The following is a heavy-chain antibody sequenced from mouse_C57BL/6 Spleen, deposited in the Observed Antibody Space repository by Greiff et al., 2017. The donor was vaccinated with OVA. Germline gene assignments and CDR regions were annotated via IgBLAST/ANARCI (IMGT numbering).Heavy chain of an antibody. CDR2: IDPSDSYT. D-gene: IGHD2-4*01. Sequence: QVQLQQPGAELVKPGASVKLSCKASGYTFTSYWMQWVKQRPGQGLEWIGEIDPSDSYTNYNQKFKGKATLPVDTSSSTAYMQLSSLTSEDSAVYYCARWGGLRYAMDYWGQGTSVTVSS. V-gene: IGHV1-50*01. CDR1: GYTFTSYW. CDR3: ARWGGLRYAMDY. J-gene: IGHJ4*01.